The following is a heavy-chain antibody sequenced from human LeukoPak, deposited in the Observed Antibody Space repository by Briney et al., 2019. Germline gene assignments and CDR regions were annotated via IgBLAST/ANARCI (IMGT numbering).Heavy chain of an antibody. Sequence: ASVKVSCKASGYTFTRYLIHWVRQAPGQGLEWVGIINPSGGNPTYAQKFQGRVTMTRDTSTSTVYMALSSLRSEDTAVYYCARGFGSGSYYGYWGQGTLVTVSS. CDR2: INPSGGNP. V-gene: IGHV1-46*01. CDR1: GYTFTRYL. D-gene: IGHD1-26*01. J-gene: IGHJ4*02. CDR3: ARGFGSGSYYGY.